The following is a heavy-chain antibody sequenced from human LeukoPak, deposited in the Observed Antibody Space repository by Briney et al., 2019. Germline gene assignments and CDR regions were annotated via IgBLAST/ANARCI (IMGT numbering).Heavy chain of an antibody. V-gene: IGHV1-8*02. J-gene: IGHJ4*02. D-gene: IGHD6-19*01. CDR2: MNPNNGNA. CDR3: ARGAWYNSAYTALHYFDY. CDR1: GYTFTSYA. Sequence: ASVKVSCKASGYTFTSYAMNWVRQAPGQGLEWMGWMNPNNGNAGYAQKFQDKVTMTRDTSISTAYMELSSLRSEDTAIYYCARGAWYNSAYTALHYFDYWGQGTLVTVPS.